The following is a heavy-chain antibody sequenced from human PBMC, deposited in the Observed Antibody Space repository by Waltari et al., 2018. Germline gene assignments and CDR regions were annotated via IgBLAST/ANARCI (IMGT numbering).Heavy chain of an antibody. J-gene: IGHJ6*03. CDR2: INHSGST. CDR3: ARGPKLTPNYYYYYMDV. D-gene: IGHD1-7*01. V-gene: IGHV4-34*01. CDR1: GGSFSGYY. Sequence: QVQLQQWGAGLLKPSETLSLTCAVYGGSFSGYYWSWIRQPPGKGLEWIGEINHSGSTHYNPSLKSRVTISVDTSKNQFSLKLSSVTAADTAVYYCARGPKLTPNYYYYYMDVWGKGTTVTVSS.